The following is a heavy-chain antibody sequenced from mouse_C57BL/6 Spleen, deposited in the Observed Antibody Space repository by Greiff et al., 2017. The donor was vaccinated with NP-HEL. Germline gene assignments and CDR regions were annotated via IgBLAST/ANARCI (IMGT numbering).Heavy chain of an antibody. Sequence: EVQGVESGGGLVKPGGSLKLSCAASGFTFSDYGMHWVRQAPEKGLEWVAYISSGSSTIYYADTVKGRFTISRDNAKNTLFLQMTSLRSEDTAMYYCARGPGRAAPLAWLAYWGQGTLVTVSA. CDR3: ARGPGRAAPLAWLAY. V-gene: IGHV5-17*01. CDR2: ISSGSSTI. D-gene: IGHD3-3*01. J-gene: IGHJ3*01. CDR1: GFTFSDYG.